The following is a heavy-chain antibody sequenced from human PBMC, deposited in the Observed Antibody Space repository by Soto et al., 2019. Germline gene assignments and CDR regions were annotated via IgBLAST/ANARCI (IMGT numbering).Heavy chain of an antibody. Sequence: GGSLRLSCSASGFTFSEYSMHWVRQAPGKGLQYVSTISSDGDITYCADSVKGRFTISRDNSKNTLYLQMNSLRPEDTAVYYCVKVSTFYDILTGYYSTNFFDPWGQGTLVTVSS. CDR2: ISSDGDIT. CDR3: VKVSTFYDILTGYYSTNFFDP. D-gene: IGHD3-9*01. V-gene: IGHV3-64D*06. CDR1: GFTFSEYS. J-gene: IGHJ5*02.